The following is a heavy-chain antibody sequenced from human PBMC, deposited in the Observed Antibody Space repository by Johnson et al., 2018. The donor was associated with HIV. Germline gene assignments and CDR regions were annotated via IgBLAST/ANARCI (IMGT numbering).Heavy chain of an antibody. CDR3: ARDRLWFGESDAFDI. CDR2: IRSKANSYAT. Sequence: MLLVESGGGLVQPGGSLKLSCAASGFTFSGSAMHWVRQASGKGLEWVGRIRSKANSYATAYAASVKGRFTISRDNSKNILYLQMNSLRAEDTAVYYWARDRLWFGESDAFDIWGQGTMVTVSS. D-gene: IGHD3-10*01. V-gene: IGHV3-73*01. CDR1: GFTFSGSA. J-gene: IGHJ3*02.